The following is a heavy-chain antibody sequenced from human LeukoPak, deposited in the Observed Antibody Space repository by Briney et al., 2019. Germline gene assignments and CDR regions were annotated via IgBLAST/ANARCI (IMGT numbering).Heavy chain of an antibody. J-gene: IGHJ2*01. CDR1: GGSLTDYY. CDR3: AREDWYFDL. Sequence: SETLSLTCAVYGGSLTDYYWAWIRQPPGKGLEWIGEINHSGSTNYSPFLKSRVTISLDTSNNQFFLKLNSVTAADTAVYYCAREDWYFDLWGRGTLVTVSS. V-gene: IGHV4-34*01. CDR2: INHSGST.